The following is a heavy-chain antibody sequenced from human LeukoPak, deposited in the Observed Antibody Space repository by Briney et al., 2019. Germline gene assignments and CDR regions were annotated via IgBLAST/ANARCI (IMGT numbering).Heavy chain of an antibody. Sequence: GRSLRLSCAASGFTFSNYGMHWVRQAPGKGLEWVTIISYDGSSKYYADSVKGRFTISRDNSKNTLYLQMNSLRAEDTAVYYCARVLDHCNYDFWSGYSVGAFDIWGQGTMVTVSS. CDR1: GFTFSNYG. CDR2: ISYDGSSK. J-gene: IGHJ3*02. D-gene: IGHD3-3*01. V-gene: IGHV3-30*03. CDR3: ARVLDHCNYDFWSGYSVGAFDI.